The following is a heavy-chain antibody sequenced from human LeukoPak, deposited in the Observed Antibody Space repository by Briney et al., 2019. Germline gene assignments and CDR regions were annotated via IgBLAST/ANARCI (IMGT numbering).Heavy chain of an antibody. Sequence: ASVKVSCKASGYTFTGYYMHWVRQAPGQGLEWMGWINPNSGGTNYAQKFQGRVTMTRDTSISTAFMELSSLRSDDTAVYYCARNYYDSTGYYGDGAFDIWGQGTMVTVSS. CDR3: ARNYYDSTGYYGDGAFDI. V-gene: IGHV1-2*02. CDR1: GYTFTGYY. D-gene: IGHD3-22*01. CDR2: INPNSGGT. J-gene: IGHJ3*02.